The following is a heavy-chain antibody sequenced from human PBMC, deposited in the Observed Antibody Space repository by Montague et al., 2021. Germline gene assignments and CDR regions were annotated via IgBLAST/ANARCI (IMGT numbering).Heavy chain of an antibody. Sequence: SETLSLTCTVSSGSIFHAHWSWVRQPPGKGLELLGSMFYGGATSNNPSLKSRGTMSIDTSTNQFSLKLSFVTAADTAVYYCAKQDYFGSGTSYKGFDPWGQGILVTVSS. CDR2: MFYGGAT. CDR1: SGSIFHAH. V-gene: IGHV4-59*08. D-gene: IGHD3-10*01. CDR3: AKQDYFGSGTSYKGFDP. J-gene: IGHJ5*02.